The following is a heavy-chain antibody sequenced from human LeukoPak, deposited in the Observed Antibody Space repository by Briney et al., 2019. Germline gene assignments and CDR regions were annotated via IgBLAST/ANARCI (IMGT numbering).Heavy chain of an antibody. D-gene: IGHD3-16*01. CDR3: ARDLKGPYDYGMDV. Sequence: GGSLRLSCAASGFTFSSYWMSWVRQAPGKGLDWVANIKQDGSEKYYVDSVKGRFIISRDNAKNSLYLQMNSLRAEDTAVYYCARDLKGPYDYGMDVWGQGTTVTVSS. CDR2: IKQDGSEK. J-gene: IGHJ6*02. CDR1: GFTFSSYW. V-gene: IGHV3-7*01.